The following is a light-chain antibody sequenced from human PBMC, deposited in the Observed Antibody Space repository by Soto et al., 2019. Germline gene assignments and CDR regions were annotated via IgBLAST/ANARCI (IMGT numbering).Light chain of an antibody. CDR2: GNS. CDR1: SSNIGAGYD. CDR3: QSYDSSLSGWV. V-gene: IGLV1-40*01. J-gene: IGLJ3*02. Sequence: QSVLTQPPSVSRAPGQRVTISCTGSSSNIGAGYDVHWYQQLPGTAPKLLIYGNSNRPSGVPVRFSGSKSGTSASLAITGLQAEDEADYYCQSYDSSLSGWVFGGGTKVTVL.